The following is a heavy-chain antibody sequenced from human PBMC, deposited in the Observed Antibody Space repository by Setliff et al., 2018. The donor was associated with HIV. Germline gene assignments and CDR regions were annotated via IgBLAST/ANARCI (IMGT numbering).Heavy chain of an antibody. J-gene: IGHJ4*02. CDR1: GFTFSSYA. Sequence: LRLSCAASGFTFSSYAMSWVRQAPGKGLEWVSGIRGSDVSTYYADSLKGRFTISRDTSKNTLYLQMNSLRAEDTAVYYCARRAYCSSTTCFDNWGQGTLVTVSS. V-gene: IGHV3-23*01. D-gene: IGHD2-2*01. CDR2: IRGSDVST. CDR3: ARRAYCSSTTCFDN.